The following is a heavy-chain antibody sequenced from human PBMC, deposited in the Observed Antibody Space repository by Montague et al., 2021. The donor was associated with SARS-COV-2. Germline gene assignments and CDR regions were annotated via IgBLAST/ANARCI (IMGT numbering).Heavy chain of an antibody. CDR1: GAYIGSSFSY. CDR2: IGYSASS. Sequence: SETLSLTCTVPGAYIGSSFSYWGWIRQPPGKGLEWIGSIGYSASSSYNPALRSRVTISEDTSRNQFSLKVTSVTAADTAVYYWAGSRVGTMLDSWGPGTLVTVSS. CDR3: AGSRVGTMLDS. V-gene: IGHV4-39*01. D-gene: IGHD1-1*01. J-gene: IGHJ5*01.